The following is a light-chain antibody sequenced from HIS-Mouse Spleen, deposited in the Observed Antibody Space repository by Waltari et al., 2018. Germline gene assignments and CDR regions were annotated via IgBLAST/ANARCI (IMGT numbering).Light chain of an antibody. CDR3: SSYAGSNNSLYV. CDR2: EVS. CDR1: SSDVGGSNS. Sequence: QSALTQPPSASGSPGQSVTISCPGTSSDVGGSNSVPWYQQHPGEAPKLMIYEVSKRPSGVPDRFSGSKSGNTASLTVSGLQAEDEADYYCSSYAGSNNSLYVFGTGTKVTVL. V-gene: IGLV2-8*01. J-gene: IGLJ1*01.